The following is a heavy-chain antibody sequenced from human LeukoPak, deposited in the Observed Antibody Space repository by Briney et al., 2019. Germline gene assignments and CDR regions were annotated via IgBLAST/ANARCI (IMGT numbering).Heavy chain of an antibody. CDR1: GFTFDDYA. Sequence: GGSLRLSCAGSGFTFDDYAMHWIRQPPGKGLQWVSLISGPGSVTHQADSVKGRFTISRDNSKNSLYLQMSSLRSEDTAVYYCARESYGEEDNWGQGTLVTVSS. J-gene: IGHJ4*02. V-gene: IGHV3-43*02. CDR3: ARESYGEEDN. CDR2: ISGPGSVT. D-gene: IGHD4-17*01.